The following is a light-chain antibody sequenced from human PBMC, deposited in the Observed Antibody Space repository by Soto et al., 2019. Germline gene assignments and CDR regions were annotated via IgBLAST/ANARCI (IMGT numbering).Light chain of an antibody. CDR2: RAS. V-gene: IGKV3-15*01. CDR1: QSVSSS. Sequence: EIVMTQSQSTLSVSPGSGITLSCRASQSVSSSSLAWYQQKNGQAPRLXIYRASSRATGISGSFSGSGYGTEFNLTITSLQSEDFAVYYCQQYNEWPITFGQGTRLEIK. CDR3: QQYNEWPIT. J-gene: IGKJ5*01.